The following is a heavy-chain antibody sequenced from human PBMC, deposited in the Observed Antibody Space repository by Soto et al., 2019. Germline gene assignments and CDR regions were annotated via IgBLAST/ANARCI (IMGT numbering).Heavy chain of an antibody. D-gene: IGHD3-22*01. Sequence: GGSLRLSCAASGFTFSSYAMSWVRQAPGKGLEWVSAISGSGGSTYYADSVKGRFTTSRDNSKNTLYLQMNSLRAEDTAVYYCAKDTGYYDSRDFDYWGQGTLVTVSS. J-gene: IGHJ4*02. CDR2: ISGSGGST. CDR3: AKDTGYYDSRDFDY. V-gene: IGHV3-23*01. CDR1: GFTFSSYA.